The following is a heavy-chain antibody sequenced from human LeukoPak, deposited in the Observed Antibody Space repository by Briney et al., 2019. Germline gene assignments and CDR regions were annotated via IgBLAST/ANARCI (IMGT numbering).Heavy chain of an antibody. CDR2: MYADGSVT. Sequence: GGSLRLSCVGSGFFLTSYATSWVRLTPGKGLQWVAGMYADGSVTQYEAAVKGRFTISRDTSKNTLYLQMNSLRDDDTALYYCVKDMTYGDGKWEFDLWGQGTPDTVSS. J-gene: IGHJ5*02. D-gene: IGHD2-21*02. CDR1: GFFLTSYA. CDR3: VKDMTYGDGKWEFDL. V-gene: IGHV3-23*03.